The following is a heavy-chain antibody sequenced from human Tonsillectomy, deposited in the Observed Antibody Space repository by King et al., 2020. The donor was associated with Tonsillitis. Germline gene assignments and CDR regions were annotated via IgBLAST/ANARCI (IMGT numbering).Heavy chain of an antibody. J-gene: IGHJ5*02. D-gene: IGHD2-21*01. CDR2: IYYGGSS. V-gene: IGHV4-59*01. CDR3: ARLRDELFDP. CDR1: GGSISSYF. Sequence: VQLQESGPGLVKPSETLSLTCAVSGGSISSYFWSWIRQPPGKGLEWIGYIYYGGSSKYNLSLKSRVTMSVDRSKKQVSLKLSSVTAADTAVYYCARLRDELFDPWGQGTLVIVSS.